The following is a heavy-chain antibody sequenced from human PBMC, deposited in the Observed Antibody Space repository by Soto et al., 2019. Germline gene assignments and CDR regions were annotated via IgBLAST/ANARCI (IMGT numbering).Heavy chain of an antibody. D-gene: IGHD5-12*01. CDR3: ASSGATIPDY. Sequence: SETLSLTCTVSGGSISSSSYYWGWIRQPPGKGLEWIGSIYYSGSTYYNPSLKSRVTISVDTSKNQFSLKLSSVTAADTAVYYCASSGATIPDYWGQGTLVTV. CDR1: GGSISSSSYY. CDR2: IYYSGST. V-gene: IGHV4-39*01. J-gene: IGHJ4*02.